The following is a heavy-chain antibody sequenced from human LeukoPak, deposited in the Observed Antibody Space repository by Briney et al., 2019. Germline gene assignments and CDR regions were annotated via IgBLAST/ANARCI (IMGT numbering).Heavy chain of an antibody. CDR2: INPNSGGT. V-gene: IGHV1-2*04. J-gene: IGHJ4*02. CDR1: GYTFTGYY. CDR3: ARGHDYGDFFDY. D-gene: IGHD4-17*01. Sequence: ASVKVSCKASGYTFTGYYMHWVRQAPGQGLEWVGWINPNSGGTNYAQKFQGWVTMTRDTSISTAYMELSRLRSDDTAVYYCARGHDYGDFFDYWGQGTLVTVSS.